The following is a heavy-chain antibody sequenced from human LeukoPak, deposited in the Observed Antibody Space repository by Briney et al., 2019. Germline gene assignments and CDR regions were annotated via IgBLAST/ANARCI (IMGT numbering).Heavy chain of an antibody. CDR1: GYTFTGYS. V-gene: IGHV1-2*02. CDR2: INPSSGGT. D-gene: IGHD6-13*01. J-gene: IGHJ1*01. CDR3: ARVADIAAGTSNLQH. Sequence: GASVKVSCKASGYTFTGYSTHWVRQAPGQGLEWMGWINPSSGGTKYAQKFQGRVTMTRDTSISTAYMELNILRSDDTAVYYCARVADIAAGTSNLQHWGQGTLVTVSS.